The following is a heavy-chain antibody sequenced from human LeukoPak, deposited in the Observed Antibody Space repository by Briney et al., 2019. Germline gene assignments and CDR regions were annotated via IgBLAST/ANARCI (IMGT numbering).Heavy chain of an antibody. CDR3: ARGFDGLRLKGQYFDY. V-gene: IGHV1-46*01. J-gene: IGHJ4*02. CDR1: GYTLTSYY. Sequence: ASVKVSCKASGYTLTSYYMHWVRQAPGQGLEWMGIINPSGGSTSYAQKFQGRVTMTRDTSTSTVYMEVTSLRSEDTAVYYCARGFDGLRLKGQYFDYWGQGTLVTVSS. CDR2: INPSGGST. D-gene: IGHD5/OR15-5a*01.